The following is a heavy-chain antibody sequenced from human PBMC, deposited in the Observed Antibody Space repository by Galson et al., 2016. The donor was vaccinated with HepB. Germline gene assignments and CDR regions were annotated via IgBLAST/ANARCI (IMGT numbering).Heavy chain of an antibody. Sequence: SLRLSCAVSGFTFRSHAMSWVRQAPGKGLEWVAVISYDGDTKYHADSVKGRFTISRDNSKNTLYLQMHRLRFEDTAVYYCASDPRQWQRGYNYGFEYWGQGTLVSVSS. CDR1: GFTFRSHA. V-gene: IGHV3-30*03. CDR2: ISYDGDTK. J-gene: IGHJ4*02. CDR3: ASDPRQWQRGYNYGFEY. D-gene: IGHD5-18*01.